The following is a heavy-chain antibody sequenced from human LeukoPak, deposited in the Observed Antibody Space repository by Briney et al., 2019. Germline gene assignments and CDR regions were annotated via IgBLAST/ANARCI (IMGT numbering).Heavy chain of an antibody. V-gene: IGHV1-8*01. Sequence: ASVKVSCKSSGYTFTSYDINWVRQATGQGREWMVWMNSNSGNTGYAQKFQGRVTMTRNASMRTAYMALSSLRSENTGVYYCARMWASYDFWSGYYTRGGFDYWGQGTLVTVSS. CDR3: ARMWASYDFWSGYYTRGGFDY. D-gene: IGHD3-3*01. CDR1: GYTFTSYD. CDR2: MNSNSGNT. J-gene: IGHJ4*02.